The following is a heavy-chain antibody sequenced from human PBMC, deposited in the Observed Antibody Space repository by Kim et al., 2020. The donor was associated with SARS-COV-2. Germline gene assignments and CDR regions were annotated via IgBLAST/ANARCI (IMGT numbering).Heavy chain of an antibody. CDR2: IYTSGRT. Sequence: SETLSLTCTVSGDSLSSDYWSWNRQPAGKGLEWIGRIYTSGRTNYNPSLQSRVTMSVDMPKNQFSLKLSSVTAADTAVYYCASALGHWGQGTLVTVPP. CDR3: ASALGH. J-gene: IGHJ4*02. D-gene: IGHD3-16*02. CDR1: GDSLSSDY. V-gene: IGHV4-4*07.